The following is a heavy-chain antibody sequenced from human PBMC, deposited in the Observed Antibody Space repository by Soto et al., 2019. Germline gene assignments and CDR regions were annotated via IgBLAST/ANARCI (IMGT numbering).Heavy chain of an antibody. CDR1: GGSISSGGYS. J-gene: IGHJ3*02. D-gene: IGHD3-22*01. CDR2: IYHSGST. V-gene: IGHV4-30-2*01. CDR3: ARDCCDSSGYPEQGAFDI. Sequence: SETLSLTCAVSGGSISSGGYSWSWIRQPPGKGLEWIGYIYHSGSTYYNPSLKSRVTISVDRSKNQFSLKLSSVTAADTAVYYCARDCCDSSGYPEQGAFDIWGQGTMVTVSS.